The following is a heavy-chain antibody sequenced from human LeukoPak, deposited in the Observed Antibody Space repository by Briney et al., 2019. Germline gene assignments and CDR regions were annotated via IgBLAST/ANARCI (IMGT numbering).Heavy chain of an antibody. Sequence: PGGSLRLSCAASGFTFSSYEMNWVRQAPGKGLEWVSYISSSGSTIYYADSVKGRFTISRDNAKNSLYLQMNSLRAEDTAVYYCARSLNSYYYYGMDVWGQGTTVTVSS. V-gene: IGHV3-48*03. CDR3: ARSLNSYYYYGMDV. D-gene: IGHD5-24*01. CDR2: ISSSGSTI. CDR1: GFTFSSYE. J-gene: IGHJ6*02.